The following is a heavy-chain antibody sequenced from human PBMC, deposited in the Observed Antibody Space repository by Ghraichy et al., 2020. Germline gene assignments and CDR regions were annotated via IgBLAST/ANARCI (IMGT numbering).Heavy chain of an antibody. D-gene: IGHD3-16*01. CDR1: GFTFSSTG. Sequence: GGSLRLSCAASGFTFSSTGMSWVRQAPGKALEWVSSISRSGDSTFYADSVKGRFTISRDNSKNTLYLQMNSLRAEDTAVYYCAKISALGNWYFDLWGRGTLVTVFS. CDR2: ISRSGDST. J-gene: IGHJ2*01. V-gene: IGHV3-23*01. CDR3: AKISALGNWYFDL.